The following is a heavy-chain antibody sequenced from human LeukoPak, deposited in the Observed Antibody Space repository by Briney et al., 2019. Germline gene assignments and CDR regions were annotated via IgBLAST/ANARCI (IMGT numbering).Heavy chain of an antibody. D-gene: IGHD3-3*01. CDR2: IKQDGSEK. V-gene: IGHV3-7*03. Sequence: AGGSLRLSCAASGFTFSSYWMSWVRQAPGKGLEWVANIKQDGSEKYYVDSVKGRFTISRDNAKNSLYLQMNSLRAEDTAVYYCARDRGTIFGVARSPRWWSIFDYWGQGPLVTVSS. CDR1: GFTFSSYW. J-gene: IGHJ4*02. CDR3: ARDRGTIFGVARSPRWWSIFDY.